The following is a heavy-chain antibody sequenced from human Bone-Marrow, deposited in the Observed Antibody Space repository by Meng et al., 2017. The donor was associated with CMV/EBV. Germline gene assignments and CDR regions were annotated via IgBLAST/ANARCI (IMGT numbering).Heavy chain of an antibody. CDR3: ARAPCRVGVCYMYGYYYGMDV. V-gene: IGHV3-53*01. CDR1: GFTVSSNY. J-gene: IGHJ6*02. D-gene: IGHD2-8*01. CDR2: IYSGGST. Sequence: LSLTCAASGFTVSSNYMSWVRQAPGKGLEWVSVIYSGGSTYYADSVKGRFTISRDNSKNTLYLQMNSLRAEDTAVYYCARAPCRVGVCYMYGYYYGMDVWGQGTTVTVSS.